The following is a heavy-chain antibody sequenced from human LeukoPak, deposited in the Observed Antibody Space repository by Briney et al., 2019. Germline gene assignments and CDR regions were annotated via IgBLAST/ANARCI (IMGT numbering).Heavy chain of an antibody. D-gene: IGHD3-22*01. J-gene: IGHJ3*02. Sequence: PGGSLRLSCAASGFTFSSYSMNWVRQAPGKGLEWVSSISSSSSYIYYADSVKGRFTISRDNAKNSLYLQMNSLRAEDTAVYYCARDVTSGYSSHDAFDIWGQGTMVTVSS. CDR3: ARDVTSGYSSHDAFDI. CDR1: GFTFSSYS. V-gene: IGHV3-21*01. CDR2: ISSSSSYI.